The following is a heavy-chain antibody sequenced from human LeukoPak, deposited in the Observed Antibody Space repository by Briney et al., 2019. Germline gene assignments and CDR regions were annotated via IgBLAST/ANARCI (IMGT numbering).Heavy chain of an antibody. J-gene: IGHJ2*01. Sequence: GGSLRLSCAASGFTFSSYAMHWVRQAPGKGLEWVAVISYDGSNKYYADSVKGRFTISRDNSKNTLYLQMNSLRAEDTAVYYCAREYSIVGATSWYFDLWGRGTLVTVSS. CDR1: GFTFSSYA. D-gene: IGHD1-26*01. CDR2: ISYDGSNK. CDR3: AREYSIVGATSWYFDL. V-gene: IGHV3-30*04.